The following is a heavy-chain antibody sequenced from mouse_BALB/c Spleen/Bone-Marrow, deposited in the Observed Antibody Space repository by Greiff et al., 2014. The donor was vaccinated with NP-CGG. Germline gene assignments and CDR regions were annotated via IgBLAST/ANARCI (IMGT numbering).Heavy chain of an antibody. J-gene: IGHJ2*01. CDR1: GYTFTSYW. CDR3: ARKGADYEDY. V-gene: IGHV1S81*02. Sequence: QVQLQQSGAELVKPGASVKLSCKASGYTFTSYWMHWVKQRPGQGLEWIGEINPSNGRANYNEKFKTKATLIVDKSSNTAYMQLSRLTSEDSAVYYCARKGADYEDYWGQGTTLTVSS. D-gene: IGHD2-4*01. CDR2: INPSNGRA.